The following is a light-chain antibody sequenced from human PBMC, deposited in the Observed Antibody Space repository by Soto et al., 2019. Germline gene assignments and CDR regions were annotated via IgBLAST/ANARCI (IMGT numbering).Light chain of an antibody. V-gene: IGKV2-40*01. CDR3: MQRIEFPLT. Sequence: VLTQSPLSLPATRWQPATLARRSSQSLVCSNGNTYLAWYLQKPGQSPQLLIYTVSYRASGVPDRFSGSGSGTDFTLKISRVEAEDVGVYYCMQRIEFPLTFGGGTKVDIK. J-gene: IGKJ4*01. CDR1: QSLVCSNGNTY. CDR2: TVS.